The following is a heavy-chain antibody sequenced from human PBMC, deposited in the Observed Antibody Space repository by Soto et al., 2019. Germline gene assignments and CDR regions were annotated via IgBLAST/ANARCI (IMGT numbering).Heavy chain of an antibody. CDR1: GGSFSGYY. D-gene: IGHD2-2*01. J-gene: IGHJ6*02. V-gene: IGHV4-34*01. CDR3: ARGKVVVVPAAMRKDYYYGMDV. Sequence: SETLSLTCAVYGGSFSGYYWSWIRQPPGKGLEWIGEINHSGSTNYNPSLKSRVTISVDTSKNQFSLKLSSVTAADTAVYYCARGKVVVVPAAMRKDYYYGMDVWGQGTTVTVSS. CDR2: INHSGST.